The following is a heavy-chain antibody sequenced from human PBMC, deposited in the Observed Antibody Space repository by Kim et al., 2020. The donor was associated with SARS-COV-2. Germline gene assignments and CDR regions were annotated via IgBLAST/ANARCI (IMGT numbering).Heavy chain of an antibody. D-gene: IGHD2-21*01. V-gene: IGHV3-33*02. Sequence: GDHIFYADSVKGRFTISRDLSTNTVFLEMNGLKTDDTAMYYCAREASGGAKWGQGTLVTVSS. J-gene: IGHJ4*02. CDR3: AREASGGAK. CDR2: GDHI.